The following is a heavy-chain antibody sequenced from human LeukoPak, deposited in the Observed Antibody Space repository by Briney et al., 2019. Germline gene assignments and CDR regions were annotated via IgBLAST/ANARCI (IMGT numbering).Heavy chain of an antibody. J-gene: IGHJ4*02. CDR1: GGSFSGYY. V-gene: IGHV4-34*01. CDR3: ARDSTNSSSWYYYGY. Sequence: SETLCLTCAVYGGSFSGYYWSWIRQPPGKGLEWIGEINHSGSTNYSPSLKSRVTISVDTSKNQFSLKLSSVTAADTAVYYCARDSTNSSSWYYYGYWGQGTLVTVSS. D-gene: IGHD6-13*01. CDR2: INHSGST.